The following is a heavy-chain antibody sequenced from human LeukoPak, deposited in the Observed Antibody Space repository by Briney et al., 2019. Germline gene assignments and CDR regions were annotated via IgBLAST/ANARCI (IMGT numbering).Heavy chain of an antibody. V-gene: IGHV1-8*01. Sequence: ASVKVSFKGSVYTCTSYDINWVRQATGQGPEWVGWRSPNSGNTGYDKTFQGSVTMTRNTSISTAYMELSSPRSEDTAVYYCARGRSGWIRVWFDPWGQGTLVTVSS. CDR1: VYTCTSYD. CDR3: ARGRSGWIRVWFDP. J-gene: IGHJ5*02. CDR2: RSPNSGNT. D-gene: IGHD6-19*01.